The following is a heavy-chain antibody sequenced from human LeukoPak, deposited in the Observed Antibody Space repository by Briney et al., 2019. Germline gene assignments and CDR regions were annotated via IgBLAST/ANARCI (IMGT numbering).Heavy chain of an antibody. CDR3: ARAIYYYDSSGYYSSAFDI. Sequence: ASVKVSCKASGYTFSIYGISWVRQAPGQGLEWMGWISAYNGNTNYAQKLQGRVTMTTDTSTSTAYMELRSLRSDDTAVYYCARAIYYYDSSGYYSSAFDIWGQGTMVTVSS. CDR2: ISAYNGNT. J-gene: IGHJ3*02. V-gene: IGHV1-18*01. D-gene: IGHD3-22*01. CDR1: GYTFSIYG.